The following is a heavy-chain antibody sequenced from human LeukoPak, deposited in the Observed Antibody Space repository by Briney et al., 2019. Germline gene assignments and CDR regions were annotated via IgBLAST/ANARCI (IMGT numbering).Heavy chain of an antibody. CDR2: ITWNSGSR. J-gene: IGHJ3*01. D-gene: IGHD6-13*01. CDR1: GFTFDDYA. CDR3: AKDYTKTQQLGWEGAFDV. Sequence: QAGGSLRLSCAASGFTFDDYAIHWVRQAPGKGLEWVSGITWNSGSRGYADSVKGRFTISRDNAKNSLYLQMNSLRPEDTALYFCAKDYTKTQQLGWEGAFDVWGQGTMVTVSS. V-gene: IGHV3-9*01.